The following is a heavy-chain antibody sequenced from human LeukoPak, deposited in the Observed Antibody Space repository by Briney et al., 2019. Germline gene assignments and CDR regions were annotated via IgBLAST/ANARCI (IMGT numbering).Heavy chain of an antibody. CDR3: ARKVVRAAAGTDYYYYYMDV. J-gene: IGHJ6*03. V-gene: IGHV1-69*06. CDR1: GGTFSSYA. D-gene: IGHD6-13*01. CDR2: IIPIFGTA. Sequence: GASVKVSCKASGGTFSSYAISWVRQAPGQGLEWMGGIIPIFGTANYAQKFQGRVTITADKSTSTAYMELSRLRSDDTAVYYCARKVVRAAAGTDYYYYYMDVWGKGTTVTVSS.